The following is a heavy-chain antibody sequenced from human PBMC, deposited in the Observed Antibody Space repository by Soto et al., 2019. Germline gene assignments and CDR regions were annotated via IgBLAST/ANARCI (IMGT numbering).Heavy chain of an antibody. J-gene: IGHJ5*02. D-gene: IGHD1-26*01. V-gene: IGHV5-10-1*01. Sequence: GESLKISCKGSGYSFTSYWISWVRQMPGKGLEWMGRIDPSDSYTNYSPTFQGHVTISADKSISTAYLQWSSLKASDTAMYYCAREGGEGGATPSNWFYPWGQGTLVTVSS. CDR2: IDPSDSYT. CDR1: GYSFTSYW. CDR3: AREGGEGGATPSNWFYP.